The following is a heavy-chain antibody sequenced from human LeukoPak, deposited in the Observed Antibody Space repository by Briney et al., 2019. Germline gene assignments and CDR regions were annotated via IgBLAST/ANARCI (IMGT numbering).Heavy chain of an antibody. CDR2: ISSSSSYI. CDR1: GFTFSSYS. V-gene: IGHV3-21*01. D-gene: IGHD6-19*01. J-gene: IGHJ3*02. CDR3: ARASGYTSGWYDDAFDI. Sequence: GGSLRLSCAASGFTFSSYSMNWVRQAPGKGLEWVSSISSSSSYIYYADSVKGRFTISRDNAKNSLYLQMNSLRAEDTAVYYCARASGYTSGWYDDAFDIWGQGTMVTVSS.